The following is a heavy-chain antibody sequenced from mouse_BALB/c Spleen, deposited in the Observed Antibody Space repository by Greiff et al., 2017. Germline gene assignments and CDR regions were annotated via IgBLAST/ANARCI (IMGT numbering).Heavy chain of an antibody. Sequence: VQLVESGPGLVAPSQSLSITCTVSGFSLTSYGVHWVRQPPGKGLEWLGVIWAGGSTNYNSALMSRLSISKDNSKSQVFLKMNSLQTDDTAMYYCAREGDDLSWFAYWGQGTLVTVSA. V-gene: IGHV2-9*02. CDR3: AREGDDLSWFAY. D-gene: IGHD2-12*01. CDR1: GFSLTSYG. J-gene: IGHJ3*01. CDR2: IWAGGST.